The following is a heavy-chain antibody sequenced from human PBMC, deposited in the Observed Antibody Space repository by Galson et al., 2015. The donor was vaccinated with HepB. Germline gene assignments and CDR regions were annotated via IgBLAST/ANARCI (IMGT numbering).Heavy chain of an antibody. CDR2: ISYDGNNK. CDR3: ARGLAYCGGDCYPEYFQH. CDR1: GFTFSSYA. V-gene: IGHV3-30*04. J-gene: IGHJ1*01. D-gene: IGHD2-21*02. Sequence: SLRLSCAASGFTFSSYAMHWVRQAPGKGLEWVAVISYDGNNKYYADSVKGRFTISRDNSKNTLYLQMNSLRAEDTAVYYCARGLAYCGGDCYPEYFQHWGQGTLVTVSS.